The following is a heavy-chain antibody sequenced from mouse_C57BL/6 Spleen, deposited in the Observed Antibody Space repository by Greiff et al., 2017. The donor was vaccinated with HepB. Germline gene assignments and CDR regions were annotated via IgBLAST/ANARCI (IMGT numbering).Heavy chain of an antibody. D-gene: IGHD2-4*01. CDR1: GYSITSGYY. J-gene: IGHJ3*01. Sequence: EVKLQESGPGLVKPSQSLSLTCSVTGYSITSGYYWNWIRQFPGNKLEWMGYISYDGSNNYNPSLKNRISITRDTSKNQFFLKLNSVTTEDTATYYCAREDDYDKGAWFAYWGQGTLVTVSA. CDR3: AREDDYDKGAWFAY. V-gene: IGHV3-6*01. CDR2: ISYDGSN.